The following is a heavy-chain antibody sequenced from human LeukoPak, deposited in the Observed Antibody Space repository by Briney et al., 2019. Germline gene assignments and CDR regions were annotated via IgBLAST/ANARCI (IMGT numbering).Heavy chain of an antibody. CDR3: ARDRWDYDSSGCFDY. V-gene: IGHV1-2*02. CDR2: INPNSGGT. Sequence: PGGSLRLSCAASGFTFTGYYMHWARQAPGQGLEWMGWINPNSGGTNYAQRFQGRVTMTRDTSISTAYMELSRLRSDDTAVYYCARDRWDYDSSGCFDYWGQGTLVTVSS. CDR1: GFTFTGYY. D-gene: IGHD3-22*01. J-gene: IGHJ4*02.